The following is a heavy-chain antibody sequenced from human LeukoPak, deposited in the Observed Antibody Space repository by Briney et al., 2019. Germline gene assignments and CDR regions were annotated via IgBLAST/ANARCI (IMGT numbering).Heavy chain of an antibody. CDR3: SRGSGWLSVY. J-gene: IGHJ4*02. CDR2: ISGGTT. Sequence: GGSLRLSCTASGFTFGDYLMSWFRQAPGKGLEWIGFISGGTTEYAASVKCRFAISRDDSTSIAYLQMNSLTTEDTVVYYCSRGSGWLSVYWGQGTLVPVSS. D-gene: IGHD6-19*01. V-gene: IGHV3-49*03. CDR1: GFTFGDYL.